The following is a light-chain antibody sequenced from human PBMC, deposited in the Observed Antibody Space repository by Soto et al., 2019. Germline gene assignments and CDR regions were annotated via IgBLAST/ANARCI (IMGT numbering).Light chain of an antibody. J-gene: IGKJ1*01. Sequence: EIVLTQSPGTLSLSPGERATLSCRASQSVSNYLAWYQQKPGQAPRLLIYGASRRATVIPDRFSGSGSGTDSTLTISRLEPEDFALYYCQQSGGSPQTFGHGTNVEIK. CDR2: GAS. CDR3: QQSGGSPQT. CDR1: QSVSNY. V-gene: IGKV3-20*01.